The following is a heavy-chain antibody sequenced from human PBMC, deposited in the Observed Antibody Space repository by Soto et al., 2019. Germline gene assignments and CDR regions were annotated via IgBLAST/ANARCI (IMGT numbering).Heavy chain of an antibody. CDR1: GFTFSSYG. CDR2: IWYDGSNK. J-gene: IGHJ6*02. D-gene: IGHD3-10*01. V-gene: IGHV3-33*01. CDR3: AREGHYGGGSGRNYGMDV. Sequence: QVQLVESGGGVVQPGRSLRLSCAASGFTFSSYGMHWVRQAPGKGLEWVAVIWYDGSNKYYADSVKGRFTISRDNSKNTLYLQMNSLRAEDTAVYYCAREGHYGGGSGRNYGMDVWGQGTTVTVSS.